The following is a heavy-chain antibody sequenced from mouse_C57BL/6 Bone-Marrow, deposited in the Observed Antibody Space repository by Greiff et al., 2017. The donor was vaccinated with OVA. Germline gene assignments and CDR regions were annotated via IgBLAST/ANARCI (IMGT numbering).Heavy chain of an antibody. CDR2: INPSTGGT. J-gene: IGHJ2*01. Sequence: VQLQQSGPELVKPGASVKISCKASGYSFTGYYMNWVKQSPEKSLEWIGGINPSTGGTTYNQKFKAKATLTVDKSSSTAYMQLKSLTSEDSAVYYCARNGKNDYWGQGTTLTVSS. D-gene: IGHD1-2*01. CDR1: GYSFTGYY. CDR3: ARNGKNDY. V-gene: IGHV1-42*01.